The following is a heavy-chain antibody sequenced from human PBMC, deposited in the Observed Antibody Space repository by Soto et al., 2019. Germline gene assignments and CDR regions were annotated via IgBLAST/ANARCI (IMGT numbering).Heavy chain of an antibody. CDR3: ARMYDLGINRRGDAFDI. D-gene: IGHD7-27*01. J-gene: IGHJ3*02. CDR1: GFTFSSYW. V-gene: IGHV3-74*01. CDR2: INSDGSST. Sequence: GGSLRLSCAASGFTFSSYWMHWVRQAPGKGLVWVSRINSDGSSTSYADSVKGRFTISRDNAKNTLYLQMNSLRAEDTAVYYCARMYDLGINRRGDAFDIWGQGTMVTVSS.